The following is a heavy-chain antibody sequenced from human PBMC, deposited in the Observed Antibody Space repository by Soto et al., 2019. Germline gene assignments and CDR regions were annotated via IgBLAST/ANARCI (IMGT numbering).Heavy chain of an antibody. J-gene: IGHJ6*02. CDR3: ARDDGSGLYYYYYGMDV. CDR1: GGSISSYY. CDR2: IYTSGST. D-gene: IGHD3-10*01. V-gene: IGHV4-4*07. Sequence: PSETLSLTCTVSGGSISSYYWSWIRQPAGKGLEWIGRIYTSGSTNYNPSLKSRVTMSVDTSKNQFSLKLSSVTAADTAVYYCARDDGSGLYYYYYGMDVWGQGTTVTVSS.